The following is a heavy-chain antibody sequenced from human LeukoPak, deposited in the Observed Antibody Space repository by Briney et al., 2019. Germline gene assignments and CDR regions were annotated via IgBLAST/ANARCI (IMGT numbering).Heavy chain of an antibody. J-gene: IGHJ4*02. D-gene: IGHD3-22*01. CDR3: TRTRWTSGYYFDY. V-gene: IGHV3-23*01. CDR1: GFTFNNYA. Sequence: GGSLRLSCAASGFTFNNYAMGWVRQAPGKGLEWVSGISGSGSSTYYTDSVKGRFTVSRDNSKNTLFRQMNSLRVEDTAVYYCTRTRWTSGYYFDYWGQGTQVTVSS. CDR2: ISGSGSST.